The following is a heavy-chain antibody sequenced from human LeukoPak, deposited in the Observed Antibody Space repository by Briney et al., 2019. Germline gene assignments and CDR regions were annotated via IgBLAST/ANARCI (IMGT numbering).Heavy chain of an antibody. J-gene: IGHJ5*02. D-gene: IGHD3-3*01. V-gene: IGHV4-39*01. CDR1: GGSIRSRSHN. CDR3: ATHNTIFGGDDP. Sequence: SETLSLTCIVSGGSIRSRSHNWGGIRQPPGKGLERLGNIFYSGSTYHNPSLKSRITLSVATSKHQFSLNLTSVTAADTAVYSCATHNTIFGGDDPWGQGTQVTVSS. CDR2: IFYSGST.